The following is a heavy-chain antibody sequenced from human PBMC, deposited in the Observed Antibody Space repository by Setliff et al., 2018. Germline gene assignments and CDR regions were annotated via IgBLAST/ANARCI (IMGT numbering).Heavy chain of an antibody. CDR3: ARAFWYYDSSGYYEFPYFDY. CDR2: IYYSGST. J-gene: IGHJ4*02. Sequence: SETLSLTCTVSGGSISSHYWSWIRQPPGKGLEWIGSIYYSGSTNYNPSLKSRVTISVDTSKNQFSLKLSSVTAADTAVYYCARAFWYYDSSGYYEFPYFDYWGQGTLVTVSS. V-gene: IGHV4-59*11. D-gene: IGHD3-22*01. CDR1: GGSISSHY.